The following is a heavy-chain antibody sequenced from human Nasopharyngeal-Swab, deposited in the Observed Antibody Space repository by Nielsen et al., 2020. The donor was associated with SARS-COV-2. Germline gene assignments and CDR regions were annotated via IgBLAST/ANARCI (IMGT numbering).Heavy chain of an antibody. J-gene: IGHJ6*03. CDR1: GFTFSSYG. V-gene: IGHV3-7*01. CDR2: IKQDGSEK. Sequence: GESLKISCAASGFTFSSYGMSWVRQAPGKGLEWVANIKQDGSEKDYVDSVKGRFTISRDNAKNSLYLQMNSLRAEDTAVYYCARVRDWNDVRNPYYYYYYMDVWGKGTTVTVSS. D-gene: IGHD1-1*01. CDR3: ARVRDWNDVRNPYYYYYYMDV.